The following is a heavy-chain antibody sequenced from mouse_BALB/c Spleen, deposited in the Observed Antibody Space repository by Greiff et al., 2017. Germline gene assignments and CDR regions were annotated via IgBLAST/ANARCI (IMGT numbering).Heavy chain of an antibody. CDR3: ARRANYYVSRYRYFDV. Sequence: VQLQQSGPELVKPGASVKIPCKASGYTFTDYNMDWVKQSHGKSLEWIGDINPNNGGTIYNQKFKGKATLTVDKSSSTAYMELRSLTSEDTAVYYCARRANYYVSRYRYFDVWGAGTTVTVSS. CDR1: GYTFTDYN. D-gene: IGHD1-1*01. J-gene: IGHJ1*01. CDR2: INPNNGGT. V-gene: IGHV1-18*01.